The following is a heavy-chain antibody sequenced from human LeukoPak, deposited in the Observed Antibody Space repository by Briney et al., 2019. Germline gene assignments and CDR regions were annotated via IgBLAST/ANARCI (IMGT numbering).Heavy chain of an antibody. J-gene: IGHJ6*03. V-gene: IGHV3-23*01. Sequence: GGSLRLSCAASGFTFSSYSMNWVRQAPGKGLEWVSAISGSGGSTYYADSVKGRFTISRDNSKNTLYLQMNSLRAEDTAVYYCASDTISSNYYYYMDVWGKGTTVTISS. CDR3: ASDTISSNYYYYMDV. CDR1: GFTFSSYS. D-gene: IGHD3-9*01. CDR2: ISGSGGST.